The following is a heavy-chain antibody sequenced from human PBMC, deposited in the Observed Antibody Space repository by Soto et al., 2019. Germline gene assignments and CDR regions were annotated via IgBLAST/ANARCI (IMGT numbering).Heavy chain of an antibody. V-gene: IGHV1-3*01. Sequence: ASVKVSCKASGXTFTAYALHWVRQAPGQRLEWMGWINGGNGNTKYSQKFQGRVTITRDTSASTAYMELSRLRSEDTAVYYCMXXXXXXXGGLIGPFDYWGQGTLVTVSS. CDR2: INGGNGNT. J-gene: IGHJ4*02. CDR1: GXTFTAYA. CDR3: MXXXXXXXGGLIGPFDY. D-gene: IGHD3-16*02.